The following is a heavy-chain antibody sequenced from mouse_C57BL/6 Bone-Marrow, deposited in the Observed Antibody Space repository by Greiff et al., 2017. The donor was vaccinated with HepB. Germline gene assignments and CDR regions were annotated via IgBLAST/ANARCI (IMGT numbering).Heavy chain of an antibody. CDR2: IYPRSGNT. Sequence: LQESGAELARPGASVKLSCKASGYTFTSYGISWVKQRTGQGLEWIGEIYPRSGNTYYNEKFKGKATLTADKSSSTAYMELRSLTSEDSAVYFCARWGYYYGSSYEGYWGQGTTLTVSS. CDR1: GYTFTSYG. CDR3: ARWGYYYGSSYEGY. D-gene: IGHD1-1*01. V-gene: IGHV1-81*01. J-gene: IGHJ2*01.